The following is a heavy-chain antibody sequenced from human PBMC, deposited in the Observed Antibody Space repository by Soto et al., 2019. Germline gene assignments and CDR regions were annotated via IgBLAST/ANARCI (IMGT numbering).Heavy chain of an antibody. D-gene: IGHD3-10*01. CDR2: VSRSVSTI. Sequence: PGGSLRLCCAASGFTFSDYYMTWIRQAPGKGLERVSSVSRSVSTISYADSVKGRFTISRDNAKSSLYLQMNSLRAEDTAVYYCARENFFGSGKPFDYWGQGTPVTVSS. CDR1: GFTFSDYY. V-gene: IGHV3-11*01. CDR3: ARENFFGSGKPFDY. J-gene: IGHJ4*02.